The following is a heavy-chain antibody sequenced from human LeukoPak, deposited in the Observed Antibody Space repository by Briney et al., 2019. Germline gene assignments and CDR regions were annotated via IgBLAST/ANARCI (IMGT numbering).Heavy chain of an antibody. Sequence: ASVKVSCKASGYIFTGYYIHWVRQAPGQGLQWVGWINPNSGDTHYAQMFQGRVTMTRDTSINTAYMELRRVRSDDTAVYYCAKSAQYSSAWFTGSFDYWGQGTLVTVSS. V-gene: IGHV1-2*02. CDR2: INPNSGDT. CDR3: AKSAQYSSAWFTGSFDY. J-gene: IGHJ4*02. CDR1: GYIFTGYY. D-gene: IGHD6-13*01.